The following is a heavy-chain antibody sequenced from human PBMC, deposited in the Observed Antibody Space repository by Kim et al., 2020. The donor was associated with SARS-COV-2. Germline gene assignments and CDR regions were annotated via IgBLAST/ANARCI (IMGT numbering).Heavy chain of an antibody. J-gene: IGHJ4*02. V-gene: IGHV4-31*02. D-gene: IGHD3-22*01. CDR3: ASSSGYDSHAFDY. Sequence: YYNPSLKSRVTISVDTSKNQFSLKLSSVTAADTAVYYCASSSGYDSHAFDYWGQGTLVTVSS.